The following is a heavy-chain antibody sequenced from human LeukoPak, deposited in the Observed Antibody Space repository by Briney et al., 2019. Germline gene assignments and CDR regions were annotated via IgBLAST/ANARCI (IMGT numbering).Heavy chain of an antibody. V-gene: IGHV4-4*02. Sequence: SETLSLTCAVSGGSISSTNWWSWVRQPPGMGLEWIGEIYHSGRTNYNPSLKSRVTTSVDKSKNQFSLKLSSVTAADTAVYFCARDSSSWLDYFDYWGQGTLVTVSS. D-gene: IGHD6-13*01. J-gene: IGHJ4*02. CDR1: GGSISSTNW. CDR2: IYHSGRT. CDR3: ARDSSSWLDYFDY.